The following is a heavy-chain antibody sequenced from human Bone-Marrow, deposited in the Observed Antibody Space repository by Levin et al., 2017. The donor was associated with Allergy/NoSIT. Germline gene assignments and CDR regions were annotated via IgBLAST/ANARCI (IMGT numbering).Heavy chain of an antibody. V-gene: IGHV4-39*07. Sequence: PSETLSLTCTVSGGAISSSRYYWGWIRQPPEKGLEWIGSIYYTGNTFYNPSLKSRVTMSIDTSKNQFSLKLSSVTAADTAVYYCARDGGGEDPPFDYWGQGTLVTVS. CDR3: ARDGGGEDPPFDY. CDR1: GGAISSSRYY. J-gene: IGHJ4*02. CDR2: IYYTGNT. D-gene: IGHD4-17*01.